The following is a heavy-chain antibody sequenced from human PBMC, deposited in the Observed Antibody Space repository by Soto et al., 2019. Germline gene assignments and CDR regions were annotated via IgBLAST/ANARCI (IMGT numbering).Heavy chain of an antibody. CDR3: AKDWGSSGWFNWFDP. Sequence: QVQLVESGGGVVQPGRSLRLSCVASGFSLSNTGIHWVRQAPGKGLEWLAMISHDGTVKQYADPVKGRFTISRDNSESTLYLQMNSLTDEDTAVYYCAKDWGSSGWFNWFDPWGQGTLVTVSS. J-gene: IGHJ5*02. CDR1: GFSLSNTG. CDR2: ISHDGTVK. V-gene: IGHV3-30*18. D-gene: IGHD6-19*01.